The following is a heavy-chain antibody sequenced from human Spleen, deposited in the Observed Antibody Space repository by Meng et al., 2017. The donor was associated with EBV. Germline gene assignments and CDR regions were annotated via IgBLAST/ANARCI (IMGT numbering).Heavy chain of an antibody. CDR3: ARGHGFYYH. CDR1: GFTFSDSY. CDR2: ISTRGTNK. Sequence: VQLVESGGGLVKPGRSLTLSCATSGFTFSDSYMSGIRQAPGKGLEWLSYISTRGTNKHYADSLKGRFTISRDDAENSLYLQMNSLTADDTAVYYCARGHGFYYHLGPGTLVTVSS. J-gene: IGHJ4*02. D-gene: IGHD3-10*01. V-gene: IGHV3-11*01.